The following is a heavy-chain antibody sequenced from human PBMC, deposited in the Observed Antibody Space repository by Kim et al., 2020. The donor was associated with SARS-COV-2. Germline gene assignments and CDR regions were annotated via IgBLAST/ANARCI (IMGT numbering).Heavy chain of an antibody. CDR1: GGSISSSSYY. Sequence: SETLSLTCTVSGGSISSSSYYWGWIRQPPGKGLEWIGSIYYSGSTYYNPSLKSRVTISVDTSKNQFSLKLSSVTAADTAVYYCARDLKVGATWAYGGQGT. D-gene: IGHD1-26*01. V-gene: IGHV4-39*07. J-gene: IGHJ4*02. CDR3: ARDLKVGATWAY. CDR2: IYYSGST.